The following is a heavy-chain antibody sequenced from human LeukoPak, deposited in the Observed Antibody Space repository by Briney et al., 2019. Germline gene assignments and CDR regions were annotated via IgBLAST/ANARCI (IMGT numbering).Heavy chain of an antibody. J-gene: IGHJ3*02. V-gene: IGHV3-48*03. CDR2: ISSSGSTI. CDR1: GFTFSSYE. CDR3: ARERGIGYYGSGSYMMGAAFDI. Sequence: GGSLRLSCAASGFTFSSYEMNWVRQAPGKGLEWVSYISSSGSTIYYADSVKGRFTISRDNSKNTLYLQMNSLRAEDTAVYYCARERGIGYYGSGSYMMGAAFDIWGQGTMVTVSS. D-gene: IGHD3-10*01.